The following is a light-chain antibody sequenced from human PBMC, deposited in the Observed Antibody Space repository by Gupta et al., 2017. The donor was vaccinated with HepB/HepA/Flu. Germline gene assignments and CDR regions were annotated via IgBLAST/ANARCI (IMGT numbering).Light chain of an antibody. CDR2: DAS. CDR1: QPINKY. V-gene: IGKV1-33*01. CDR3: QQFDNYPLT. J-gene: IGKJ4*01. Sequence: DIQMTQSPSSLSASLGDRVTISCQASQPINKYLNWYQQSPGKAPKLLISDASDLGIGVPSRFSGSGFQTECTLTISGLQPEDFATYYCQQFDNYPLTFGGGTKVEI.